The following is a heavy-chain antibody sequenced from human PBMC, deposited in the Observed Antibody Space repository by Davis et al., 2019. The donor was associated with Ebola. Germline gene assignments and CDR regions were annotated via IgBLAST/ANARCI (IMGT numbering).Heavy chain of an antibody. CDR2: ISSSGSTI. CDR3: ARDADYYDSSGYYYYYGMDV. V-gene: IGHV3-48*04. D-gene: IGHD3-22*01. J-gene: IGHJ6*02. Sequence: GESLKISCAASGFTFSSYWMNWVRQAPGKGLEWVSYISSSGSTIYYADSVKGRFTISRDNAKNSLYLQMNSLRAEDTAVYYCARDADYYDSSGYYYYYGMDVWGQGTTVTVSS. CDR1: GFTFSSYW.